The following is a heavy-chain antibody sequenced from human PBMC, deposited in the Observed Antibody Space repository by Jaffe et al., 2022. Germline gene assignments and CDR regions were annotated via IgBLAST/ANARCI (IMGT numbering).Heavy chain of an antibody. CDR3: AREGADLLSYYYYMDV. J-gene: IGHJ6*03. CDR2: ISSSSSYI. CDR1: GFTFSSYS. Sequence: EVQLVESGGGLVKPGGSLRLSCAASGFTFSSYSMNWVRQAPGKGLEWVSSISSSSSYIYYADSVKGRFTISRDNAKNSLYLQMNSLRAEDTAVYYCAREGADLLSYYYYMDVWGKGTTVTVSS. V-gene: IGHV3-21*01.